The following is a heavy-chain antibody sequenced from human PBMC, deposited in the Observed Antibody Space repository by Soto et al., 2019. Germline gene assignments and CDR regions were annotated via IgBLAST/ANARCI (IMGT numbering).Heavy chain of an antibody. D-gene: IGHD5-12*01. Sequence: EVQLLESGGGLVQPGGSLRLSCAASGFTFSSYAMSWVRQAPGKGLEWVSAISGSGGSTYYADSVKGRFTISRDNSKNTLYLQRNSLRPEDTAVYYCAKGQSGYDSFSWGQGPLVTVSS. CDR1: GFTFSSYA. V-gene: IGHV3-23*01. J-gene: IGHJ5*02. CDR2: ISGSGGST. CDR3: AKGQSGYDSFS.